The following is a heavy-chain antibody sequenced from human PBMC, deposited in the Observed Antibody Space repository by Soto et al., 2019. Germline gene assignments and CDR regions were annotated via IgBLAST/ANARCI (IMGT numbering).Heavy chain of an antibody. CDR1: GFSFSDHF. CDR3: ASPEGAVDALRYRHFDF. J-gene: IGHJ2*01. V-gene: IGHV3-72*01. Sequence: EVQLVESGGGLVQPGGSLRLSCVASGFSFSDHFMDWVRQAPGKGLEWIGRAKTRAIGFATQYAESVKGRFTVSRDDSRNSFYLQMNSLKTDDTAIYYCASPEGAVDALRYRHFDFWGRGTLVTVSS. CDR2: AKTRAIGFAT. D-gene: IGHD1-26*01.